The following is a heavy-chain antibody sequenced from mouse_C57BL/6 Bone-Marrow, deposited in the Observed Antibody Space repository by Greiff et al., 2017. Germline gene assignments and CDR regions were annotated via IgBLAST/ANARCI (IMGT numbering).Heavy chain of an antibody. D-gene: IGHD4-1*01. J-gene: IGHJ1*03. Sequence: EVQLQQSGPELVKPGASVKISCKASGYSFTGYYMNWVKQSPEKSLEWIGEINPSTGGTSYNQKFKAKATMTVDKSSSTAYMLLKSLTSEDSAVYYCAGCGIDGYFEVWGTGTTVTVSS. CDR3: AGCGIDGYFEV. CDR1: GYSFTGYY. CDR2: INPSTGGT. V-gene: IGHV1-42*01.